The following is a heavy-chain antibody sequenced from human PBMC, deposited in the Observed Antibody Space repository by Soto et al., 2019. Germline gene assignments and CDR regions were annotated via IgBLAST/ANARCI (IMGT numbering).Heavy chain of an antibody. Sequence: SETLSLTCTVSGGSISSGDYYWSWIRQPPGKGLEWIGYIYYSGSTYYNPSLKSRVTISVDTSKNQFSLKLSSVTAADTAVYSCARNYGSGANWFDPWGQGTLVTVSS. CDR3: ARNYGSGANWFDP. J-gene: IGHJ5*02. CDR2: IYYSGST. D-gene: IGHD3-10*01. V-gene: IGHV4-30-4*01. CDR1: GGSISSGDYY.